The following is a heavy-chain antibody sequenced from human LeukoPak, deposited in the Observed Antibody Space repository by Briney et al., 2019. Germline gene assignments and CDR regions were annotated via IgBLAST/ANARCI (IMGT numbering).Heavy chain of an antibody. CDR1: GFTFSSYA. J-gene: IGHJ4*02. D-gene: IGHD2-15*01. CDR3: AKQYCSGGSCYSGVDDY. CDR2: ISGSGGST. Sequence: GGSLRLSCAASGFTFSSYAMSWVRQAPGKGLEWVSAISGSGGSTYYADSVKGRFTISRDNSKNTLYLQMNSLRAEDTAVYYCAKQYCSGGSCYSGVDDYWGQGTLVTVPS. V-gene: IGHV3-23*01.